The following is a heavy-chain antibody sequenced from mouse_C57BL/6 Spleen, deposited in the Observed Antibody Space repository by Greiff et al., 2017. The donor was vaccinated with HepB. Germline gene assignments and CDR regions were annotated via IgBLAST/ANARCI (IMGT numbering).Heavy chain of an antibody. CDR3: ARFLYDGYYPSYFDY. CDR1: GFTFTDYY. D-gene: IGHD2-3*01. J-gene: IGHJ2*01. CDR2: IRNKANGYTT. V-gene: IGHV7-3*01. Sequence: DVHLVESGGGLVQPGGSLSLSCAASGFTFTDYYMSWVRQPPGKALEWLGFIRNKANGYTTEYSASVKGRFTISRDNSQSILYLQMNALRAEDSATYYCARFLYDGYYPSYFDYWGQGTTLTVSS.